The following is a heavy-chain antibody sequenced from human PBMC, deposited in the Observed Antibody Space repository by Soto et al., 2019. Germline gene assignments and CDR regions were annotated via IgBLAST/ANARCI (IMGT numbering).Heavy chain of an antibody. J-gene: IGHJ5*02. V-gene: IGHV1-69*12. Sequence: QVQLVQSGAELKKPGASVKVSCKASGGTFSSYAISWVRQAPGQGLEWMGGIIPIFGTANYAHKCQGRVTITAAAATTTAPIDLSILTSDDADMYYCARGAQSGSWGGGWFDPWGQGTMVTVSS. CDR2: IIPIFGTA. CDR3: ARGAQSGSWGGGWFDP. D-gene: IGHD6-13*01. CDR1: GGTFSSYA.